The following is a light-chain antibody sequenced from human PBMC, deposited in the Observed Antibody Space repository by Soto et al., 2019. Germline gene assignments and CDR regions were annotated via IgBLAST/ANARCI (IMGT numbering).Light chain of an antibody. CDR1: QSVSSK. Sequence: EIVITQSPASLSVSSGERATLSCRASQSVSSKLAWYQQKPGQTPRVLIYGASTRATGIPARFSGSGSGTEFTLTISSLQSEDSAVYHCQHHNDWPPTWTFGQGTKV. CDR3: QHHNDWPPTWT. J-gene: IGKJ1*01. V-gene: IGKV3-15*01. CDR2: GAS.